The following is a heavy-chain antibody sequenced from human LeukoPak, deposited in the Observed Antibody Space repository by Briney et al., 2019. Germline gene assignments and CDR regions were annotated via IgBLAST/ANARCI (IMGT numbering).Heavy chain of an antibody. CDR3: TSTGMRTANDY. J-gene: IGHJ4*02. V-gene: IGHV3-73*01. CDR2: IRSKANSYAT. Sequence: EGSLRLSCAASGFTFSGSAMHWVRQASGKGLEWVGRIRSKANSYATAYAASVKGRFTISRDDSKNTAYLQMNSLKTEDTAVYYCTSTGMRTANDYWGQGTLVTVSS. D-gene: IGHD1-1*01. CDR1: GFTFSGSA.